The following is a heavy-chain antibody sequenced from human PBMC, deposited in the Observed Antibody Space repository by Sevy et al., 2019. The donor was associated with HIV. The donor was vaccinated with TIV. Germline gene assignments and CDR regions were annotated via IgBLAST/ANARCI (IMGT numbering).Heavy chain of an antibody. J-gene: IGHJ5*01. D-gene: IGHD2-2*01. CDR2: ISISGDYT. CDR1: RFTFSSYA. CDR3: AKALVETVVKNWFDS. V-gene: IGHV3-23*01. Sequence: GGSLRLSCAASRFTFSSYAMSWVRQAPGKGLEWVSSISISGDYTYYAESVKGRFTISRDNSQNTLYLQMNSLRAEDTALYYCAKALVETVVKNWFDSWGQGTLVTVSS.